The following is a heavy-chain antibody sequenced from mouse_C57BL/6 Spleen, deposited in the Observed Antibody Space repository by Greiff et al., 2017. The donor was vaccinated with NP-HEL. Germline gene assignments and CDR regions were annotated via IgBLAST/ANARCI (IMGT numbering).Heavy chain of an antibody. Sequence: QVQLQQPGAELVMPGASVKLSCKASGYTFTSYWMHWVKQRPGQGLEWIGEIDPSDSYTNYHQKFKGKSTLTVAKSSSTAYMQLSSLTSEDSAVDYCARWGPTNWERGFDYWGQGTTLTVSS. CDR2: IDPSDSYT. J-gene: IGHJ2*01. V-gene: IGHV1-69*01. D-gene: IGHD4-1*01. CDR3: ARWGPTNWERGFDY. CDR1: GYTFTSYW.